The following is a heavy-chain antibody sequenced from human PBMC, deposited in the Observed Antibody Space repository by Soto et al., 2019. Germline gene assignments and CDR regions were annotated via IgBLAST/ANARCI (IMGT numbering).Heavy chain of an antibody. CDR3: ARDGGYCSGGSCYIGYYYGMDV. Sequence: SETLSLTCTVSGGSISSSSYYWGWIRQPPGKGLEWIGSIYYSGSTYYNPSLKSRVTISVDKSKNQFSLKLSSVTAADTAVYYCARDGGYCSGGSCYIGYYYGMDVWGQGTTVTVSS. CDR2: IYYSGST. CDR1: GGSISSSSYY. D-gene: IGHD2-15*01. J-gene: IGHJ6*02. V-gene: IGHV4-39*07.